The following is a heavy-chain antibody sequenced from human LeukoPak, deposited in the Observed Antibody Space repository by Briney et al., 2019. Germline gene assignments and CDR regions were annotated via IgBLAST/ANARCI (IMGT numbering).Heavy chain of an antibody. D-gene: IGHD3-9*01. J-gene: IGHJ6*02. Sequence: GGSLRLSCAASGFTFSIYAMIWVRQAPGKGLEWVSLIGSGGGGIHYADSVKGRFTISRDNSKNTLYLQMNSLRAEDTAVYYCAKSILWNLPLYYYAMDVWGQGTTVTVSS. CDR2: IGSGGGGI. CDR1: GFTFSIYA. CDR3: AKSILWNLPLYYYAMDV. V-gene: IGHV3-23*01.